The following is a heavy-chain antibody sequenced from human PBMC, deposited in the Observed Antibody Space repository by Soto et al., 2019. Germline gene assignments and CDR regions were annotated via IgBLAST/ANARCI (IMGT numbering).Heavy chain of an antibody. D-gene: IGHD3-22*01. CDR3: ARLSRPNYYDTSGFFKDNWFNP. CDR1: GGTFNSYD. V-gene: IGHV1-69*01. J-gene: IGHJ5*02. CDR2: IIPIVETP. Sequence: QVQLGQSGAEVKKPGSSMKVSCKASGGTFNSYDINWVRQAPGQGLEWMGGIIPIVETPKYAQKFQGRVTITADESTNTGYMELSSLRSEDTAMYYCARLSRPNYYDTSGFFKDNWFNPWGQGTLVTVSS.